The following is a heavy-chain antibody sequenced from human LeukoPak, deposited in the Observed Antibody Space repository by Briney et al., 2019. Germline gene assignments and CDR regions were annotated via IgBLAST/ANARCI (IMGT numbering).Heavy chain of an antibody. CDR2: IYYSGST. CDR1: GGSISSYY. CDR3: ARGRSVAGQYYFDY. V-gene: IGHV4-59*01. D-gene: IGHD6-19*01. J-gene: IGHJ4*02. Sequence: SETLSLTCTVSGGSISSYYWSWIRQPPGKGLECIGYIYYSGSTNYNPSLKSRVTISVDTSKNQFSLRLSSVTAADTAVYYCARGRSVAGQYYFDYWGQGTLVTVSS.